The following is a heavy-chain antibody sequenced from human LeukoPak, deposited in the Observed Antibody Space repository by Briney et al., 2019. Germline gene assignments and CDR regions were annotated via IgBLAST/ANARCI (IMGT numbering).Heavy chain of an antibody. Sequence: SVKVSCKASGGTFSSYAISWVRQAPGQGLEWMGGIIPIFGTANYAQKFQGRVTITADESTSTAYMELSSLRSDDTAVYYCARDTKRSRARWENLGFDPWGQGTLVTVSS. CDR2: IIPIFGTA. D-gene: IGHD1-26*01. CDR3: ARDTKRSRARWENLGFDP. J-gene: IGHJ5*02. CDR1: GGTFSSYA. V-gene: IGHV1-69*13.